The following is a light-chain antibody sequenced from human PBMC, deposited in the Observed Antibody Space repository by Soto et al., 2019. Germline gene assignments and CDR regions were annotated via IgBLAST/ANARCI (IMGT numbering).Light chain of an antibody. J-gene: IGKJ2*01. CDR1: QSVSSY. CDR3: QQRSNWLYT. Sequence: EIVLTQSPATLSLSPGERATLSCRASQSVSSYLACYQQKPGKAPRLLIYDASNTATGIPARFSGSGSGTDFTPTISSLEPEDFAVYYCQQRSNWLYTFGQGTKLEIK. V-gene: IGKV3-11*01. CDR2: DAS.